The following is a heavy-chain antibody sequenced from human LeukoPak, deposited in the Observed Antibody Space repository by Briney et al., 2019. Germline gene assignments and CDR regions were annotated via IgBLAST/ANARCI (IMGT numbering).Heavy chain of an antibody. D-gene: IGHD5-12*01. CDR3: ARLTANNHDYSGRYGLDV. J-gene: IGHJ6*02. V-gene: IGHV3-21*01. Sequence: GGSLRLSCAASGFTFSTYGMNWVRQAPGKGLEWVSSIGRSPTYIYYADSVKGRFTISRDNAKDSLYLQMNSLRAEDTAVYYCARLTANNHDYSGRYGLDVWGQGTTVAVSS. CDR1: GFTFSTYG. CDR2: IGRSPTYI.